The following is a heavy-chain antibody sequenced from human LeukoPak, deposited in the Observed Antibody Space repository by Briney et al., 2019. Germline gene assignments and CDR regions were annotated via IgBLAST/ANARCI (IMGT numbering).Heavy chain of an antibody. Sequence: PGGSLRLSCAASGFTFSSYAMSWVRQAPGKGLEWVSAISGSGGSTYYADSVKGRFTIFRDNSKNTLYLQMNSLRAEDTAVYYCATDLMVRGVMAHYWGQGTLVTVSS. V-gene: IGHV3-23*01. CDR3: ATDLMVRGVMAHY. CDR2: ISGSGGST. CDR1: GFTFSSYA. J-gene: IGHJ4*02. D-gene: IGHD3-10*01.